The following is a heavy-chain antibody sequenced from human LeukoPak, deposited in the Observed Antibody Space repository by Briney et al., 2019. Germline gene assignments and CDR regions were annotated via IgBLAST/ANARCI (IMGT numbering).Heavy chain of an antibody. J-gene: IGHJ4*02. CDR2: ISAYNGNT. D-gene: IGHD1-26*01. V-gene: IGHV1-18*01. CDR3: ARDRVGATDFDY. Sequence: GESLKISCKGSGYSFTSYGISWVRQAPGQGLEWMGWISAYNGNTNYAQKLQGRVTMTTDTSTSTVYMELRSLRSDDTAVYYCARDRVGATDFDYWGQGTLVTVSS. CDR1: GYSFTSYG.